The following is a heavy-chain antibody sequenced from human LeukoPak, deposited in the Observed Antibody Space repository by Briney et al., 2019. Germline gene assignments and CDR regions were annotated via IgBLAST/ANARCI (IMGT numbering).Heavy chain of an antibody. V-gene: IGHV4-39*01. J-gene: IGHJ5*02. D-gene: IGHD3-3*01. CDR1: GGSISSSSYY. CDR2: IYYSGST. CDR3: ARRATYYDFWSGYLGNWFDP. Sequence: SETLSLTCTVSGGSISSSSYYWGWIRQPPGKGLEWIGSIYYSGSTYYNPSLKSRVTISVDTSKNQFSLKLSSVTAADTAVYYCARRATYYDFWSGYLGNWFDPWGQGTLVTVSS.